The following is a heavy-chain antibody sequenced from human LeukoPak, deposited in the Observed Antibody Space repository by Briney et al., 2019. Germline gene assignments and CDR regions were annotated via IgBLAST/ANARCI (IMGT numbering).Heavy chain of an antibody. Sequence: ASVKVSCKASGYTFTSYAMHWVRQAPGQRLEWMGWINAGNGNTKYSQEFQGRVTITRDTSASTAYMELSSLRSEDMAVYYCARAPLRIAAADPIGFDIWGQGTMVTVSS. D-gene: IGHD6-13*01. CDR2: INAGNGNT. J-gene: IGHJ3*02. CDR3: ARAPLRIAAADPIGFDI. V-gene: IGHV1-3*03. CDR1: GYTFTSYA.